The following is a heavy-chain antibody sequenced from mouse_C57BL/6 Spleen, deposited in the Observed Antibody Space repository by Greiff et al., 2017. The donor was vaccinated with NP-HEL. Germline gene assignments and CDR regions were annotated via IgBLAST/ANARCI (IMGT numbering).Heavy chain of an antibody. V-gene: IGHV14-2*01. Sequence: VQLQQPGAELVKPGASVKLSCTASGFNINDSYMHWVKQGTERGLEWIGRIVPEVGETKYAPNFQGKATITADTSSNTAYLQLSSLTSDDTAVYYCARSYGNYFGDWGQGTALTVSS. CDR3: ARSYGNYFGD. CDR2: IVPEVGET. D-gene: IGHD2-1*01. J-gene: IGHJ2*01. CDR1: GFNINDSY.